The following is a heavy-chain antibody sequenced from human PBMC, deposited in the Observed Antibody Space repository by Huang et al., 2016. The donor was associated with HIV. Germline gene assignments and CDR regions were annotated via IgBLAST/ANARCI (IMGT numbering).Heavy chain of an antibody. CDR2: INQDGSER. V-gene: IGHV3-7*01. CDR1: GFPFRSYW. J-gene: IGHJ4*02. D-gene: IGHD3-3*01. Sequence: EVHLVQSGGGLVQPGRSLRFSCVGSGFPFRSYWMNWVRQSPGRGLEWVATINQDGSERCYVDSVRGRFTISRDNANDSMSLQLNSLKGEDMAVYFCTRGFRAKPGDYWGQGSLVTVSS. CDR3: TRGFRAKPGDY.